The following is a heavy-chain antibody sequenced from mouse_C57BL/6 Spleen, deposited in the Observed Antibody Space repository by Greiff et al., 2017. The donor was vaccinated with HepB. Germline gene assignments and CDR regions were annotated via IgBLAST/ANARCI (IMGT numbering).Heavy chain of an antibody. CDR1: GFTFTDYY. CDR2: IRNKANGYTT. D-gene: IGHD1-1*01. J-gene: IGHJ4*01. Sequence: EVNVVESGGGLVQPGGSLSLSCAASGFTFTDYYMSWVRQPPGKALEWLGFIRNKANGYTTEYSASVKGRFTISRDNSQSILYLQMNALRAEDSATYYCASLITTVVAYYAMDYWGQGTSVTVSS. V-gene: IGHV7-3*01. CDR3: ASLITTVVAYYAMDY.